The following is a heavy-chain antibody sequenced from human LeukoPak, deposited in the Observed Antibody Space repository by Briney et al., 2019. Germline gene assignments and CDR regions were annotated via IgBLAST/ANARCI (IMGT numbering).Heavy chain of an antibody. D-gene: IGHD6-13*01. J-gene: IGHJ4*02. V-gene: IGHV4-30-2*01. CDR2: IYHSGST. CDR3: ARVSSSSWLIDY. CDR1: GGSISSGGYS. Sequence: SETLSLTCAVSGGSISSGGYSWSWIRQPPGKGLEWIGYIYHSGSTYYNPSLKSRVTISVDRSKNQFSLKLSSVTAADTAVYYCARVSSSSWLIDYWGQGTLATVSS.